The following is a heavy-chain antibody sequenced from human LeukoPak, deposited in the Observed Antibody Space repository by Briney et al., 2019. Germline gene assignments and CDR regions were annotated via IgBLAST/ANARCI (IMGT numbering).Heavy chain of an antibody. CDR3: ARDLPSIAARYFDY. J-gene: IGHJ4*02. D-gene: IGHD6-6*01. CDR2: INHSGST. Sequence: SETLSLTCTVSGGSISSYYWSWIRQPPGKGLEWIGEINHSGSTNYNPSLKSRVTISVDTSKNQFSLKLSSVTAADTAVYYCARDLPSIAARYFDYWGQGTLVTVSS. CDR1: GGSISSYY. V-gene: IGHV4-34*01.